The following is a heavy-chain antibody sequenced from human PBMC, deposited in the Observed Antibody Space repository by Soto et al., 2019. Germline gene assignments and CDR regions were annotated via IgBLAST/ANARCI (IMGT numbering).Heavy chain of an antibody. V-gene: IGHV3-23*01. Sequence: GGSLRLSCAASGFTFSIYAMTWVRQAPGKGLEWVSAISATGSSTYYADSVTGRFTISRDNSKNTLYLQMNSLRAEDTAVYYCAKDGDGSGSYYPYNWFDPWGQGTLVTSPQ. CDR3: AKDGDGSGSYYPYNWFDP. D-gene: IGHD3-10*01. J-gene: IGHJ5*02. CDR2: ISATGSST. CDR1: GFTFSIYA.